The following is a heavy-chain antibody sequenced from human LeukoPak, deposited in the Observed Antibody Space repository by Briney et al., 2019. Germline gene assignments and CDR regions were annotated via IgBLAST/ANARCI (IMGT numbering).Heavy chain of an antibody. CDR2: ISGNNGNT. CDR3: ARDLIAVRPGWFDP. J-gene: IGHJ5*02. V-gene: IGHV1-18*01. CDR1: GYTFTSYG. D-gene: IGHD6-6*01. Sequence: GASVKVSCKASGYTFTSYGISWVRQAPGQGLEWMGWISGNNGNTNYAQQFQGRVTMTTDTSMSTAYMELRSLRSDDTAVYYCARDLIAVRPGWFDPWGQGSLVTVSS.